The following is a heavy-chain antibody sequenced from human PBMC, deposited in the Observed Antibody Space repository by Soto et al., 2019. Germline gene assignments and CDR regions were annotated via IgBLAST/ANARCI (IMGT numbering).Heavy chain of an antibody. CDR1: GGSISSGGYY. J-gene: IGHJ6*01. D-gene: IGHD3-22*01. V-gene: IGHV4-31*03. Sequence: SETLSLTCTVSGGSISSGGYYWSWIRQHPGKGLEWIGYIYYSGSTYYNPSLKSRVTISVDTSKNQFSLKLSSVTAADTAVYYCARDHYYDSSGTDYGMDVWGQGTTVTVSS. CDR3: ARDHYYDSSGTDYGMDV. CDR2: IYYSGST.